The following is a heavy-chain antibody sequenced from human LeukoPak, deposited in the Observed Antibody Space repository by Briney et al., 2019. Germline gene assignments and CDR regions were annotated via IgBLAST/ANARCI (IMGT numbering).Heavy chain of an antibody. J-gene: IGHJ3*02. V-gene: IGHV4-30-4*08. D-gene: IGHD2-21*01. CDR2: ISYSGSA. CDR3: AREVYIQADCDAFDI. CDR1: GGSFRSRNYL. Sequence: PSLTLSLTCTVAGGSFRSRNYLWSWIRQTPGEGLEWIGYISYSGSAYYNPSLKSRVTISIDTSNSQFSLRLRSVTAADTAVYYCAREVYIQADCDAFDIRGPGTTVTVSS.